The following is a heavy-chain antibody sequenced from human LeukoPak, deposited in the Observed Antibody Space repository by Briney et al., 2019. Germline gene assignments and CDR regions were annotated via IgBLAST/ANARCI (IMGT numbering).Heavy chain of an antibody. Sequence: SQTLSLTCTVSGGSISSGGYYWSWIRQHPGKGLEWIGYIYYSGSTYYNPSLKSRVTISADTSKNQFSLKLSSVTAADTAVYYCARGHYYGSGSYYNAFDYWGQGTLVTVSS. V-gene: IGHV4-31*03. D-gene: IGHD3-10*01. J-gene: IGHJ4*02. CDR1: GGSISSGGYY. CDR3: ARGHYYGSGSYYNAFDY. CDR2: IYYSGST.